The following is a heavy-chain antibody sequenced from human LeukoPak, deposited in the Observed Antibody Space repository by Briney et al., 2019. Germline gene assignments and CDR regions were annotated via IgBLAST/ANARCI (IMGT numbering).Heavy chain of an antibody. Sequence: SQTLSLTCAISGDSVSSTSAAWNWIRHSPSRGLEWLGRTYYRSKWYNEYAVSVTSRITINPDTSKNQFSLQLNSVTTEDTAVYYCARSVADLDYWGQGTLVTVSS. CDR3: ARSVADLDY. J-gene: IGHJ4*02. D-gene: IGHD6-19*01. CDR2: TYYRSKWYN. CDR1: GDSVSSTSAA. V-gene: IGHV6-1*01.